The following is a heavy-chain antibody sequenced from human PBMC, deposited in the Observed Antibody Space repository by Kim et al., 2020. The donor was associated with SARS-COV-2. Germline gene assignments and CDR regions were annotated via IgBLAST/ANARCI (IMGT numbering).Heavy chain of an antibody. CDR2: ISAYNGNT. J-gene: IGHJ6*02. CDR1: GYTFTSYG. Sequence: ASVKVSCKASGYTFTSYGISWVRQAPGQGLEWMGWISAYNGNTNYAQKLQGRVTMTTDTSTSTAYMELRSLRSDDTAVYYCARDGRAVAGTPSSYYYHGMDVWGQGTTVTVSS. CDR3: ARDGRAVAGTPSSYYYHGMDV. V-gene: IGHV1-18*04. D-gene: IGHD6-19*01.